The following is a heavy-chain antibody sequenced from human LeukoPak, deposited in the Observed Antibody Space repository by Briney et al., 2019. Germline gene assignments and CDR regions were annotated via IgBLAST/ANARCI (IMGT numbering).Heavy chain of an antibody. Sequence: ASVKVSCKASGGTFTSYAISWVRQAPGQGLEWMGGIIPIFGTANYAQKFQGRVTITTDKSTSTAYMELSSLRSEDTAVYYCASNSASKVRGVSHWYFDLWGRGTLVTVSS. V-gene: IGHV1-69*05. CDR1: GGTFTSYA. CDR3: ASNSASKVRGVSHWYFDL. CDR2: IIPIFGTA. J-gene: IGHJ2*01. D-gene: IGHD3-10*01.